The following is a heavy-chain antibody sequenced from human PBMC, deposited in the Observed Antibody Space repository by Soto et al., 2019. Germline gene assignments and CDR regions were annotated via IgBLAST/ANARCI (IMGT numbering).Heavy chain of an antibody. Sequence: QVQLVESGGGVVQPGRSLRLSCAASGFTFSSYAMHWVRQAPGKGLEWVAVISYDGSNKYYADSVKGRFTISRDNSKNTLYLQMNSLRAEDTAVYYCAREGPSSIAARPLIGYLDYWGQGTLVTVSS. CDR2: ISYDGSNK. J-gene: IGHJ4*02. D-gene: IGHD6-6*01. CDR3: AREGPSSIAARPLIGYLDY. V-gene: IGHV3-30-3*01. CDR1: GFTFSSYA.